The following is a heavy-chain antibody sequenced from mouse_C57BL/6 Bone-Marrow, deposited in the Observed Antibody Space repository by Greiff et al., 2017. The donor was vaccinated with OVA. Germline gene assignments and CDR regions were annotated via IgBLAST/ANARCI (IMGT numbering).Heavy chain of an antibody. D-gene: IGHD3-1*01. CDR2: INPSTGGT. J-gene: IGHJ1*03. Sequence: VQLKQSGPELVKPGASVKMSCKASGYSFTGYYMNWVKQSPEKSLEWIGEINPSTGGTTYNQKFKAKATLTVDKSSSTAYMQLKSLTSEDSAVYYCARSGGNYGYFDVWGTGTTVTVSS. CDR3: ARSGGNYGYFDV. CDR1: GYSFTGYY. V-gene: IGHV1-42*01.